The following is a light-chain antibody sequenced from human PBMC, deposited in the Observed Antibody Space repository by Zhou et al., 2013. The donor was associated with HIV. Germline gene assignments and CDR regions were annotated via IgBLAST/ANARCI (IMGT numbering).Light chain of an antibody. CDR1: QSISSW. CDR3: QQYNSYSSIT. Sequence: IQMTQSPSTLSASVGDRVTITCRASQSISSWLAWYQQKPGKAPKLLIYKASSLESGVPSRFSGSGSGTEFTLTISSLQPDDFGNYYCQQYNSYSSITFGQGTRLEIK. CDR2: KAS. J-gene: IGKJ5*01. V-gene: IGKV1-5*03.